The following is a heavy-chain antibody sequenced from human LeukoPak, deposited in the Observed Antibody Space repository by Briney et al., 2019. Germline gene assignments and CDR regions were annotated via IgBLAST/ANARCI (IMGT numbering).Heavy chain of an antibody. CDR2: VNAESTDI. D-gene: IGHD1-26*01. CDR1: GFSFSRYA. V-gene: IGHV3-21*05. Sequence: PGGSLRLSCAASGFSFSRYAMNWARQAPGKGLEWVCYVNAESTDIIYADSVKGRFTISRENAKNSLYLQMNSLRSEDTGVYYCVRDYRGFDYWGQGTLVTVSS. CDR3: VRDYRGFDY. J-gene: IGHJ4*02.